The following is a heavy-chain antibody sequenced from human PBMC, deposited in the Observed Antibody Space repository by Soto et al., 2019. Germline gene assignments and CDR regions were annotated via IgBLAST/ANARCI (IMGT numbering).Heavy chain of an antibody. CDR1: GAPFTNHY. J-gene: IGHJ6*02. D-gene: IGHD3-16*01. V-gene: IGHV4-59*11. CDR2: IFYSGTA. CDR3: ARGGDGLDV. Sequence: PSETLSLTCTVSGAPFTNHYWNWIRQAPGKGLEWIGYIFYSGTAKYSSSLKSRVTISVETSKRQFSLKLSSVTAADTAIYYCARGGDGLDVWGQGTTVTVSS.